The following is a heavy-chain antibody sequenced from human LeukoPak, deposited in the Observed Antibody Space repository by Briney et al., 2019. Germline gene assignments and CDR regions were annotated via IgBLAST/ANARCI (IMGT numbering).Heavy chain of an antibody. Sequence: SETLSLTCIVSGGSISTYYWTWIRQPPGKGLEWIGYIYYSGSTNYNPSLKSRVTISVDTSKNQFSLKLSSVTAADTAVYYCARPLRSGDDAFDIWGQGTMVTVSS. CDR2: IYYSGST. D-gene: IGHD6-19*01. CDR1: GGSISTYY. CDR3: ARPLRSGDDAFDI. V-gene: IGHV4-59*08. J-gene: IGHJ3*02.